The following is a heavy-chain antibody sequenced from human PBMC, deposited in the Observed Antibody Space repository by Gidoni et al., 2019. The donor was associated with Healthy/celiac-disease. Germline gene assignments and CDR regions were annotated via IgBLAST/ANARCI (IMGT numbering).Heavy chain of an antibody. CDR3: ARVGGSYLDWYFDL. CDR1: GGSIRSGGSY. V-gene: IGHV4-31*03. Sequence: QVQLQEAGPGLVKPSQTLSPPCTVPGGSIRSGGSYWSWTRQDPGKGLEWIGYIYYSGSTYYNPALKSRVTISVDTSKNQFSLKLSSGTAADTAVYYCARVGGSYLDWYFDLWGRGTLVTVSS. D-gene: IGHD1-26*01. CDR2: IYYSGST. J-gene: IGHJ2*01.